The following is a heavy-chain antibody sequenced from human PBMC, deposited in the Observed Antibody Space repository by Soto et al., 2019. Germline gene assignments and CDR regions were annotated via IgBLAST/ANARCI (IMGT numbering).Heavy chain of an antibody. V-gene: IGHV5-51*01. D-gene: IGHD5-18*01. J-gene: IGHJ6*02. CDR1: GYDFSTYW. CDR3: ARQGGGDGYRYFSGYYFAMDV. CDR2: IYPPDSDT. Sequence: HGESLKISCKGSGYDFSTYWIGWARQMPGKGLEWMGIIYPPDSDTRYSPSFQGQVTMSVDKSISTAYLQWSSLKASDTAMYYCARQGGGDGYRYFSGYYFAMDVWGQGTTVTVSS.